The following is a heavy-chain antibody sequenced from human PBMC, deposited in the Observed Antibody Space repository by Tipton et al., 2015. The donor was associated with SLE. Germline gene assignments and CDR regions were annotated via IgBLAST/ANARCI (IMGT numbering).Heavy chain of an antibody. D-gene: IGHD3-10*01. V-gene: IGHV4-31*03. J-gene: IGHJ4*02. CDR3: ARQSLHQGGEYFDF. Sequence: TLSLTCSVTGYSISSGYYWSWIRQSPGKGLEWIGYISYSGSTNYNSSLKSRLTISVDTSKNQFSLKLSSVTAADTAVYSCARQSLHQGGEYFDFWGQGTLVTVSS. CDR1: GYSISSGYY. CDR2: ISYSGST.